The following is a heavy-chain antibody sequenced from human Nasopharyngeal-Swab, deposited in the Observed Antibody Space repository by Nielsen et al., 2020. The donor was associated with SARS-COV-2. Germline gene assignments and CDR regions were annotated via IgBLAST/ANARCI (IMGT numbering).Heavy chain of an antibody. J-gene: IGHJ6*02. CDR1: GSSFTTFL. Sequence: GGSRRPSCQRSGSSFTTFLFGWLRQLPGKGLEWMGIIYPGDSNTRYSPSFQGQVTISVDKYSSTAYLQWSSLKASDTAIYYCARPMRPMGHYYFGMDVWGQGTTVTVSS. D-gene: IGHD1-26*01. CDR2: IYPGDSNT. CDR3: ARPMRPMGHYYFGMDV. V-gene: IGHV5-51*03.